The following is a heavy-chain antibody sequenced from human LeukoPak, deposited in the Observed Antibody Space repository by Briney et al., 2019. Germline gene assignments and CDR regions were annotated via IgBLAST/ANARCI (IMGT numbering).Heavy chain of an antibody. CDR2: ISGRSTYI. J-gene: IGHJ4*02. D-gene: IGHD3-3*01. CDR1: GFMFSGYA. Sequence: GGPLRLSCAASGFMFSGYAMNWVRQAPGKGLEWVSSISGRSTYIYYADSVKGRFTISRDNAKDSLYLQMNSLRAEDTAVYYCTRDPNYDFWSGYYIAYFDYWGQGTLVTVSS. CDR3: TRDPNYDFWSGYYIAYFDY. V-gene: IGHV3-21*01.